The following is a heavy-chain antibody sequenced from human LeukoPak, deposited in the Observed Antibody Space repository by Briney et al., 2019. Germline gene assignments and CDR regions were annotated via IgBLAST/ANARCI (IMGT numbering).Heavy chain of an antibody. J-gene: IGHJ4*02. Sequence: GGSLRLPCADSGFTFSTYSMNWVRQAPGKGLEWVSSITSSSTSIYFADSVKGRSTISRDNAKNSLYLQMNSLIAEDMAVYYCARTYYDILTGYNPYFDYWGQGTLVTVSS. V-gene: IGHV3-21*01. D-gene: IGHD3-9*01. CDR1: GFTFSTYS. CDR3: ARTYYDILTGYNPYFDY. CDR2: ITSSSTSI.